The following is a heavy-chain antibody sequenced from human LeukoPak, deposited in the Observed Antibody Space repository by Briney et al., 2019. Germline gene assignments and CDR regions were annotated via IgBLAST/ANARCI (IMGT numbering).Heavy chain of an antibody. J-gene: IGHJ4*02. CDR3: ARETITYYYDSSGYFDY. D-gene: IGHD3-22*01. V-gene: IGHV4-61*02. Sequence: SQTLSLTCTVSGGSISSGGYYWSWIRQPAGKGLEWIGRIYTSGSTSYNPSLKSRVTISVDTSKNQFSLKLSSVTAADTAVYYCARETITYYYDSSGYFDYWGQGTLVTVSS. CDR1: GGSISSGGYY. CDR2: IYTSGST.